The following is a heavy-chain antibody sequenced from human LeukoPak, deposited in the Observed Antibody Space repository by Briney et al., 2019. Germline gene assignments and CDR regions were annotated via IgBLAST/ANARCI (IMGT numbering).Heavy chain of an antibody. CDR3: ARDPDYYNSSGYYWFDY. CDR2: IITILGRA. D-gene: IGHD3-22*01. Sequence: SVNVSFKASGGTFSSYAISWVRQAPGQGLEWMGRIITILGRANYAQKFQVRVTITADKYTRTDYMEMRSLRSEDTAVYYCARDPDYYNSSGYYWFDYWGQGTLVTVSS. V-gene: IGHV1-69*04. CDR1: GGTFSSYA. J-gene: IGHJ4*02.